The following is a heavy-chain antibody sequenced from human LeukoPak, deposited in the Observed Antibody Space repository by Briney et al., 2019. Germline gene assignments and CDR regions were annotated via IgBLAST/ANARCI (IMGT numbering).Heavy chain of an antibody. V-gene: IGHV4-61*02. D-gene: IGHD3-10*01. CDR1: GGPISSGSYY. CDR2: IYTSGST. CDR3: ARDGSYYDSGSYYGWFDP. Sequence: PSETLSLTCTVSGGPISSGSYYWSWIRQPAGKGLEWIGRIYTSGSTNYNPSLKSRVTISGDTSKNQFSLKLSSVTAADTAVYYCARDGSYYDSGSYYGWFDPWGQGTLVTVSS. J-gene: IGHJ5*02.